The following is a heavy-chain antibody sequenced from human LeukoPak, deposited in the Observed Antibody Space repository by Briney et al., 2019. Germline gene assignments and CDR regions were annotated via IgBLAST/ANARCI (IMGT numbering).Heavy chain of an antibody. CDR3: AKGTTFKEEWLSSL. CDR1: EFTLNDYA. D-gene: IGHD3-3*01. CDR2: ISWNSGSV. J-gene: IGHJ4*02. V-gene: IGHV3-9*01. Sequence: GGSLSLSCAASEFTLNDYAITWFRKAPGRGLEGVSGISWNSGSVGYADSVKGRFTISRDNAKNSLYLQMNSLRAEDTALYYCAKGTTFKEEWLSSLWGQGTLVTVSS.